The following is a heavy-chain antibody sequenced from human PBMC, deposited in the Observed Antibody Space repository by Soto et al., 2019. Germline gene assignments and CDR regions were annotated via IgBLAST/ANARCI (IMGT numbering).Heavy chain of an antibody. D-gene: IGHD2-2*01. CDR1: GASISSGGYY. CDR2: IYYSGTT. V-gene: IGHV4-31*03. CDR3: AGVDQHRPYFDY. J-gene: IGHJ4*02. Sequence: QVQLQESGPGLVKPSQTLSLTCSVSGASISSGGYYWSWIRQHPGKGLEWIGYIYYSGTTYYNPSLKSRVTISVDPSKNQFSLKLSSVTAADTAVYYCAGVDQHRPYFDYWGQGTLVTVSS.